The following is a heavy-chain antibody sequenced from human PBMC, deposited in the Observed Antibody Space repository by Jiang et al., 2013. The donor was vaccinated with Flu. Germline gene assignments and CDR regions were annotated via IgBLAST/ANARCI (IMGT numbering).Heavy chain of an antibody. V-gene: IGHV3-74*01. D-gene: IGHD3-16*02. CDR3: ATAGSYRFDY. Sequence: RFTISRDNAKNTLYLQMNSLRAEDTAVYYCATAGSYRFDYWGQGTLVTVSS. J-gene: IGHJ4*02.